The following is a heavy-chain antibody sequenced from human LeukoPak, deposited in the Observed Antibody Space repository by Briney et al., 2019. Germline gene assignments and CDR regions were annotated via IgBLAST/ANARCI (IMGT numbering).Heavy chain of an antibody. Sequence: GGSLRLSCAASGFTFRSYAMHWVRQGPGKGLEWLAVISYDGSNEDYTDSVNGRFTISRVNGKNAFYLLMNSLTVWGTALYYCASTRIIPGVRGLQMRQFDSWGQGTLVTVSS. D-gene: IGHD3-10*01. J-gene: IGHJ4*02. V-gene: IGHV3-30*14. CDR1: GFTFRSYA. CDR3: ASTRIIPGVRGLQMRQFDS. CDR2: ISYDGSNE.